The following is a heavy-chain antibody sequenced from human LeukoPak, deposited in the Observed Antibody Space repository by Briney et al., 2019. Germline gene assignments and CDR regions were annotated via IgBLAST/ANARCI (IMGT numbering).Heavy chain of an antibody. CDR1: GGTFSSYA. Sequence: SVKVSCKASGGTFSSYAISWVLQAPGQGLEWMGGIIPIFGTANYAQKFQGRVTITADESTSTAYMELSSLRSEDTAVYYCARDRQKRAGYSSGWYYYYMDVWGKGTTVTVSS. V-gene: IGHV1-69*13. D-gene: IGHD6-19*01. CDR2: IIPIFGTA. J-gene: IGHJ6*03. CDR3: ARDRQKRAGYSSGWYYYYMDV.